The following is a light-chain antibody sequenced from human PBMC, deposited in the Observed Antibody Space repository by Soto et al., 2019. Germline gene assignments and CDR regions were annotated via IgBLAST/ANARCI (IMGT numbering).Light chain of an antibody. J-gene: IGLJ2*01. CDR1: SSNIGAGYD. CDR2: ANS. V-gene: IGLV1-40*01. Sequence: QSVLTQPPSVSGAPGQRVTISCTGRSSNIGAGYDVHWYQQVPGTAPKLLIYANSNRPSGVPDRFSGSKSGTSAPLAITGLQAEDEADYYCQSYDSSLSGSVFGGGTQLTVL. CDR3: QSYDSSLSGSV.